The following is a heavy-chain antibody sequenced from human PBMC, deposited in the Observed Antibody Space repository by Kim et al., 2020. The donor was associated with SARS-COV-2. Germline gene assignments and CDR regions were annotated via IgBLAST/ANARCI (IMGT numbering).Heavy chain of an antibody. Sequence: GGSLRLSCAASGFTFSSYAMHWVRQAPGKGLEWVAVISYDGSNKYYADSVKGRFTISRDNSKNTLYLQMNSLRAEDTAVYYCARDNGSTSCYSVCYYYY. CDR1: GFTFSSYA. J-gene: IGHJ6*01. CDR3: ARDNGSTSCYSVCYYYY. V-gene: IGHV3-30*04. CDR2: ISYDGSNK. D-gene: IGHD2-2*01.